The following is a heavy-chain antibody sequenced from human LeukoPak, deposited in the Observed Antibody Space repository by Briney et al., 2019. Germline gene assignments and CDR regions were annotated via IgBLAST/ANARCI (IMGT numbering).Heavy chain of an antibody. CDR1: GGSISSYN. CDR3: ARRDSSWYQGGYYYYYMDV. V-gene: IGHV4-59*08. Sequence: SETLSLTCAVPGGSISSYNGSWIRQPPRKGLEWSWHIYCSGSTNYNPSLKSRVTISVDTSKNQFSLKLSSVTAADTAVYYCARRDSSWYQGGYYYYYMDVWGKGATVTVSS. D-gene: IGHD6-13*01. J-gene: IGHJ6*03. CDR2: IYCSGST.